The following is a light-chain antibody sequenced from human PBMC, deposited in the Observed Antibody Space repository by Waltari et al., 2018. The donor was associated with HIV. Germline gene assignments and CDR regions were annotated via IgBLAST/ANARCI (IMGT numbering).Light chain of an antibody. V-gene: IGKV3-20*01. Sequence: ENVWTQSPGTLSLSPGERATLSCRASRSVSSNYLTWYQQRPGQAPRLLIYAASTKATAIPDRFSGSGSATDFTLTISRLEPEDVAVYYCQQYGTSPYTFGQGTKVEI. CDR3: QQYGTSPYT. J-gene: IGKJ2*01. CDR2: AAS. CDR1: RSVSSNY.